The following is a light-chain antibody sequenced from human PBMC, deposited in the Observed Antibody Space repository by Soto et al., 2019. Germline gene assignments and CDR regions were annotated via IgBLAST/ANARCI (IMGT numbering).Light chain of an antibody. Sequence: QPVLTQPPSVSGAPGQRVTISCTGSSSNIGAGYDVHWYQQLPGTAPKLLIYGNSNRPSGVPDRFSGSKSGTSASLAITGLQAEDGADYYCQSYEGSLSGHVVFGGGTKLTVL. CDR3: QSYEGSLSGHVV. CDR2: GNS. CDR1: SSNIGAGYD. V-gene: IGLV1-40*01. J-gene: IGLJ2*01.